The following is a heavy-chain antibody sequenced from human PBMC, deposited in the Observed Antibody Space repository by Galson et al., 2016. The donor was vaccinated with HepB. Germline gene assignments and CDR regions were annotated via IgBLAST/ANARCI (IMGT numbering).Heavy chain of an antibody. CDR2: IYYSGRT. CDR1: GASISGYY. D-gene: IGHD6-19*01. CDR3: ARDDSGGWYGFHYGMDV. Sequence: LSLTCTVSGASISGYYLSWIRQPPGMGLEWIGYIYYSGRTNYNPSLKSRVTISVDTSKNQFSLKLSSVTAADTAVYYCARDDSGGWYGFHYGMDVWGQGTTVTVSS. V-gene: IGHV4-59*01. J-gene: IGHJ6*02.